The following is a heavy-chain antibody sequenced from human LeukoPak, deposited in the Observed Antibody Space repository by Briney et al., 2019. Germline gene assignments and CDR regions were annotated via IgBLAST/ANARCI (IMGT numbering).Heavy chain of an antibody. Sequence: SETLSLNCSVSGGPLRSLYWSWIRQPQGKALEWIGYIYSSGSTNYNPSLKSRVTISVDTSKNQFSLKLSSVIAADTAVYYCARDRSGDGYYFDYWGQGTLVTVSS. D-gene: IGHD2-21*01. J-gene: IGHJ4*02. CDR1: GGPLRSLY. V-gene: IGHV4-59*11. CDR3: ARDRSGDGYYFDY. CDR2: IYSSGST.